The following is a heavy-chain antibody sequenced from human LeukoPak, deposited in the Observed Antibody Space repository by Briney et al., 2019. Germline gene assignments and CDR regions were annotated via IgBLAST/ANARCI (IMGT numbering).Heavy chain of an antibody. Sequence: APVKVSCKASGYTFTDYYMHWVRQAPGQGFEWMGWINPNDGDTNYAQKFQGRVTMTRDTSISTAHMEVSRLRSDDTAVYYCARANFLYCSSTTCLFDYWGQGTLVTVSS. V-gene: IGHV1-2*02. CDR3: ARANFLYCSSTTCLFDY. D-gene: IGHD2-2*01. CDR2: INPNDGDT. J-gene: IGHJ4*02. CDR1: GYTFTDYY.